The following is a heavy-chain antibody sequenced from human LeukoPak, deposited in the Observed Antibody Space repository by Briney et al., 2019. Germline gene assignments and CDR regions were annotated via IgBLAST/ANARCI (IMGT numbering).Heavy chain of an antibody. J-gene: IGHJ4*02. Sequence: SETLSLTCTVSGGSISSSSYYWGWIRQPPGKGLEWIGSIYYSGSTYYNPSLKSRVTISVDTSKNQFSLKLSSVTAADTAVYYCARASYSSSSADYWGQGTLVTVSS. D-gene: IGHD6-6*01. CDR2: IYYSGST. CDR1: GGSISSSSYY. V-gene: IGHV4-39*07. CDR3: ARASYSSSSADY.